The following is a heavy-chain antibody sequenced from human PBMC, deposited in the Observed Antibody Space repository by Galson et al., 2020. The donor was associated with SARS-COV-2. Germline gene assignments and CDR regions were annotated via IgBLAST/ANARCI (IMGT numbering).Heavy chain of an antibody. CDR2: IHSTGST. J-gene: IGHJ3*02. CDR1: GGSISRGSYF. Sequence: SETLSLTCTASGGSISRGSYFWSWIRQPAAKELEWIGRIHSTGSTNYNPSLKSRVTISVDTSRNQFSLRLSSVTAADTAVYYCARSHDSSCSALDIWGQGTMVTVSS. D-gene: IGHD3-22*01. V-gene: IGHV4-61*02. CDR3: ARSHDSSCSALDI.